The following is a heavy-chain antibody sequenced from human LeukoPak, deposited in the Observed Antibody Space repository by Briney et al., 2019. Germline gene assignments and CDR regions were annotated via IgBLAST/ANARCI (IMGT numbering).Heavy chain of an antibody. J-gene: IGHJ4*02. Sequence: EASVKVSCKASGGTFSSYAISWVRQAPGQGLEWMGGIIPIFGTANYAQKFQGRVTMTRNTSISTAYMELSSLRSEDTAVYYCARGLAYDYWGQGTLVTVSS. V-gene: IGHV1-69*05. D-gene: IGHD6-19*01. CDR1: GGTFSSYA. CDR3: ARGLAYDY. CDR2: IIPIFGTA.